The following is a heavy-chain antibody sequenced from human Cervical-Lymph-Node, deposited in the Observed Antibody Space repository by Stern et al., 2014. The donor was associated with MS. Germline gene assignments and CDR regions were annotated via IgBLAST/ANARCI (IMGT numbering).Heavy chain of an antibody. CDR2: ISYAGGNE. CDR1: GFTFSNFG. V-gene: IGHV3-30*18. Sequence: QVQLVESGGGVVQPGRSLRLSCAASGFTFSNFGMHWVRQAPGKGPEWVTLISYAGGNEYYADFVKGRFTIARDDSKNKVYLQLDSLRPEDTAVYYCAKGRTVAGKGVGAFDVWGQGTLVTVSS. CDR3: AKGRTVAGKGVGAFDV. J-gene: IGHJ3*01. D-gene: IGHD6-19*01.